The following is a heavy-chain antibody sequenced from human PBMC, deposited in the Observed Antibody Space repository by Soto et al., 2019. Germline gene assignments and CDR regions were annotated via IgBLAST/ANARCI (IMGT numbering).Heavy chain of an antibody. CDR3: ARSVIAVAGTDYYYYYGMDV. D-gene: IGHD6-19*01. J-gene: IGHJ6*02. CDR1: GYTFTGYY. CDR2: INPNSGGT. V-gene: IGHV1-2*04. Sequence: QVQLVQSGAEVKKPGASVKVSCKASGYTFTGYYMHWVRQAPGQGLEWMGWINPNSGGTNYAKKFQGWVNMTRDTSISPAYMELSRLRSDDTAVYYCARSVIAVAGTDYYYYYGMDVWGQGTTVTVSS.